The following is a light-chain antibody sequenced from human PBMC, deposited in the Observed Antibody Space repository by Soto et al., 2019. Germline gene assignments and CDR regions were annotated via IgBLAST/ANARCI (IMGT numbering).Light chain of an antibody. CDR3: MQALQSIT. V-gene: IGKV2-28*01. J-gene: IGKJ5*01. CDR2: LGS. Sequence: IWMTQSPLSLPVTPGYPASISCSSGQSLLHSNGYNYLDWYLQKPGQSPQLLIYLGSNRASGVPDRFSGSGSGTDFTLKISRVEAEDVGVYYCMQALQSITFGQGTRLEN. CDR1: QSLLHSNGYNY.